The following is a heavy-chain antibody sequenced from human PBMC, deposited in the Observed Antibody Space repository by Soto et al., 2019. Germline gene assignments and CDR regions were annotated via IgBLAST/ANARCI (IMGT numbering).Heavy chain of an antibody. D-gene: IGHD1-7*01. CDR3: ARDRYGTTSLDY. V-gene: IGHV4-31*03. J-gene: IGHJ4*02. CDR2: IYYSGST. Sequence: CTVSGGSISSGGYYWSWIRQHPGKGLEWIGYIYYSGSTYYNPSLKSRVTISVDTSKNQFSLKLSSVTAADTAVYYCARDRYGTTSLDYWGQGTLVTVSS. CDR1: GGSISSGGYY.